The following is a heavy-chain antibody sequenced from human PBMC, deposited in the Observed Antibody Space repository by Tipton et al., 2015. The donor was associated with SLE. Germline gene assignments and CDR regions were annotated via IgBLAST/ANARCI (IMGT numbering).Heavy chain of an antibody. CDR1: GFTFRTYW. D-gene: IGHD3-3*01. J-gene: IGHJ1*01. CDR2: ISWNSGSI. CDR3: AKEGAISGAYFQH. Sequence: VQLVQSGGGLVRPGGSLRLSCVASGFTFRTYWMTWVRQAPGKGLEWVSGISWNSGSIGYADSVKGRFTISRDNAKNSLYLQMNSLRAEDMAFYYCAKEGAISGAYFQHWGQGTLVTVSS. V-gene: IGHV3-9*03.